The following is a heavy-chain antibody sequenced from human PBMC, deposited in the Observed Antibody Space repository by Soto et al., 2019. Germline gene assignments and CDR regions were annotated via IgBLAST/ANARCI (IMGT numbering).Heavy chain of an antibody. CDR1: GGSISDGYY. J-gene: IGHJ5*02. V-gene: IGHV4-31*03. D-gene: IGHD3-22*01. CDR3: ARRDRSGFSYWLDT. Sequence: QVQLQESSPGLVKPSQTLSLTCTVSGGSISDGYYWSWIRQHPGKGLEWIGSISDSGSTSYNPSLKSRLTISVDTSKNQFSLNLRSVTAADTAVYYCARRDRSGFSYWLDTWGQGTLVTVSS. CDR2: ISDSGST.